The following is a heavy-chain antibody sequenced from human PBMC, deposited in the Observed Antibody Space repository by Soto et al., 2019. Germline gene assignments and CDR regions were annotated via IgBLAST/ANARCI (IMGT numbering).Heavy chain of an antibody. D-gene: IGHD3-3*01. CDR3: ARDGDFYGVDV. J-gene: IGHJ6*02. CDR1: GFTFEDHA. Sequence: EVQLVESGGGSVQPGRSLRLSCTFSGFTFEDHALTWVRQAPGKGLQWLGYIRGSTYGSTTEYDPSGRGRIIISRDDSKSIGYLQMNSLKSEDTAVYYCARDGDFYGVDVWGQGTTVTVSS. V-gene: IGHV3-49*04. CDR2: IRGSTYGSTT.